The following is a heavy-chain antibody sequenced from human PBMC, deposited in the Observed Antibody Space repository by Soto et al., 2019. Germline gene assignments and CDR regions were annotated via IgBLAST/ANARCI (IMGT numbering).Heavy chain of an antibody. D-gene: IGHD6-25*01. CDR2: ISGSGGST. V-gene: IGHV3-23*01. J-gene: IGHJ6*02. Sequence: LRLSCAASGFTFSSYAMSWVRQAPGKGPEWVSAISGSGGSTYCADSVKGRFTISRDNTENSLYLQMNSLRADDTAVYFCARDMRLYGMDVWGQGTTVTVSS. CDR3: ARDMRLYGMDV. CDR1: GFTFSSYA.